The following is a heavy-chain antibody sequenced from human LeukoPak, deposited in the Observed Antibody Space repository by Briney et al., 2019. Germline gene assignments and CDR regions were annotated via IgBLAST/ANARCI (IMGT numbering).Heavy chain of an antibody. J-gene: IGHJ1*01. Sequence: SETLSLTCTVSGGSISSYYWSWIRQPPGKGLEWIGYIYYSGSTNYNPSLRSRLTISVDRSKNQFSLKLNSVTAADTAVYYCARNAEYFQYWGQGTLVTVSS. V-gene: IGHV4-59*01. CDR3: ARNAEYFQY. CDR1: GGSISSYY. CDR2: IYYSGST.